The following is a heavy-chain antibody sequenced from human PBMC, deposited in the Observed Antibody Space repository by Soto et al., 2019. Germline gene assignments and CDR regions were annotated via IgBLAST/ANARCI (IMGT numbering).Heavy chain of an antibody. J-gene: IGHJ5*02. Sequence: QVQLQESGPRLVKPSETLSLSCTVSGGSMRMYYWTWIRQSPGKGLEWIGYVYHSGRANYDRSLKSRVTISVDTFMNQFSLELRSVTAADTAVYYCARAGEHYYDSAAYDPNWFDAWGQGTLVTVSS. CDR1: GGSMRMYY. V-gene: IGHV4-59*01. CDR3: ARAGEHYYDSAAYDPNWFDA. D-gene: IGHD3-22*01. CDR2: VYHSGRA.